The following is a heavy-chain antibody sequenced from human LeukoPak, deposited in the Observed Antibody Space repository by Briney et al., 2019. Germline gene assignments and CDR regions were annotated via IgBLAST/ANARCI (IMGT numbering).Heavy chain of an antibody. CDR2: INPNSGGT. J-gene: IGHJ3*02. CDR1: GYTFTGYY. V-gene: IGHV1-2*02. CDR3: ARDKGMSGAFDI. Sequence: ASVKVSCKASGYTFTGYYMHWVRQAPGQGLEWMGWINPNSGGTNYAQKFQGRVTMTRDTSISTAYMELSRPRSDDTAVYYCARDKGMSGAFDIWGQGTMVTVSS.